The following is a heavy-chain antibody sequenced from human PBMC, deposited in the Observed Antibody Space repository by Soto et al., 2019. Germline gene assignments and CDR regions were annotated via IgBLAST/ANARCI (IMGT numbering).Heavy chain of an antibody. V-gene: IGHV3-21*01. CDR3: ARVPEGYCTNGVCRNYYYMDV. J-gene: IGHJ6*03. CDR1: GFTFSSYS. D-gene: IGHD2-8*01. Sequence: EVQLVESGGGLVKPGGSLRLSCAASGFTFSSYSMNWVRQAPGKGLEWVSSISSSSSYIYYADSVKGRFTISRDNAKNSLYLKINGLRAEDTAVYYCARVPEGYCTNGVCRNYYYMDVWGKGTTATVSS. CDR2: ISSSSSYI.